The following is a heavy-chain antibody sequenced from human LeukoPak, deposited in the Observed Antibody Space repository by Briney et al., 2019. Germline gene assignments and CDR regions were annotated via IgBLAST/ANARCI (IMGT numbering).Heavy chain of an antibody. V-gene: IGHV3-30*02. CDR3: AKGRSAGSLGGYYYYYMDV. J-gene: IGHJ6*03. CDR2: IRYEGKNS. D-gene: IGHD2-15*01. Sequence: GGSLRLFCVAWGFTFRSHGVLWVRQARGEGVEGVAFIRYEGKNSYYADTEKGRFTISRDNSQNTLFLQMNSLRADDTAVYYCAKGRSAGSLGGYYYYYMDVWGNGTTVTVSS. CDR1: GFTFRSHG.